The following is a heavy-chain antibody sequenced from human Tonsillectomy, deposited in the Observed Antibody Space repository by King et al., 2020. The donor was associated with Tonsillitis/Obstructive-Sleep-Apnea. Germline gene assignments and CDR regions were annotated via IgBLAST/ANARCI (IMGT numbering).Heavy chain of an antibody. CDR2: IIPILGIA. D-gene: IGHD1-26*01. CDR3: ARADQYSGSYYVNFDY. J-gene: IGHJ4*02. CDR1: GGTFSSYA. V-gene: IGHV1-69*10. Sequence: QLVQSGAEVKKPGSSVKVSCKASGGTFSSYAISWVRQAPGQGLEWMGGIIPILGIANYAQKFQGRVTITADKSTSTAYMELSSLSSEDTAVYYCARADQYSGSYYVNFDYWGQGTLVPVSS.